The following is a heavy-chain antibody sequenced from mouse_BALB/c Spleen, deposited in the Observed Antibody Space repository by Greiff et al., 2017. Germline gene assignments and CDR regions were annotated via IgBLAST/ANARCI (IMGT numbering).Heavy chain of an antibody. CDR1: GFNIKDTY. Sequence: EVKLVESGAELVKPGASVKLSCTASGFNIKDTYMHWVKQRPEQGLEWIGRIDPANGNTKYDPKFQGKATITADTSSNTAYLQLSSLTSEDTAVYYCARGMITVDYWGQGTTLTVSS. CDR3: ARGMITVDY. J-gene: IGHJ2*01. CDR2: IDPANGNT. V-gene: IGHV14-3*02. D-gene: IGHD2-4*01.